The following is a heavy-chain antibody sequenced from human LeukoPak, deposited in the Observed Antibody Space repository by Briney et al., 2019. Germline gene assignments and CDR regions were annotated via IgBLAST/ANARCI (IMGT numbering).Heavy chain of an antibody. Sequence: GASVKVSCKASGYTFTGYYIHWVRQAPGQGLEWMGRINPNTGGTNYEQKFQGRVTMTRDTSISTAYMELSRLRSDDTAVYYCARGSSNSIMITFGGVIVPFDYWGQGTLVTVSS. D-gene: IGHD3-16*02. V-gene: IGHV1-2*06. CDR1: GYTFTGYY. J-gene: IGHJ4*02. CDR3: ARGSSNSIMITFGGVIVPFDY. CDR2: INPNTGGT.